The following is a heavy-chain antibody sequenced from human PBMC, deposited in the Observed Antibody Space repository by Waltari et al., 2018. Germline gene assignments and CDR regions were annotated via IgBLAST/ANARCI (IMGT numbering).Heavy chain of an antibody. CDR1: GGSFRGFY. J-gene: IGHJ5*02. D-gene: IGHD1-26*01. Sequence: QVQLQQWGAGLLKPSETLSLTCAVYGGSFRGFYWNWIRQPPGRGLEWIGEINHSGSNKYNPSLKGRVTRALDTSRNNFSLKLSSVTAADTAVYYCARADRGPRFTSGSSATPDWGPWGQGTLVTVSS. V-gene: IGHV4-34*01. CDR3: ARADRGPRFTSGSSATPDWGP. CDR2: INHSGSN.